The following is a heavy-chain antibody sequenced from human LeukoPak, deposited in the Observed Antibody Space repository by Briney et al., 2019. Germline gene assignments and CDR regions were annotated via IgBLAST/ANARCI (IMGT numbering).Heavy chain of an antibody. D-gene: IGHD4-23*01. CDR3: ARGKGGDYGGFDY. J-gene: IGHJ4*02. CDR2: INHSGSA. Sequence: SETLSLTCAVYGGSFSGYYWSWIRQPPGKGLEWIGEINHSGSANYNPSLKSRVTISVDTSKNQFSLKLSSVTAADTAVYYCARGKGGDYGGFDYWGQGTLVTVSS. V-gene: IGHV4-34*01. CDR1: GGSFSGYY.